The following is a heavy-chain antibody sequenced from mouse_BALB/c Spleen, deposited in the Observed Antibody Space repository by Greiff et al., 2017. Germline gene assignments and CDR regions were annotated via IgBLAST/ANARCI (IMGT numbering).Heavy chain of an antibody. CDR3: ARGMDY. Sequence: QVQLQQSGAELARPGASVKLSCKASGYTFTDYYINWVKQRTGQGLEWIGEIYPGSGNTYYNEKFKGKATLTADKSSSTAYMQLSSLTSEDSAVYFCARGMDYWGQGTSVTVSS. V-gene: IGHV1-77*01. J-gene: IGHJ4*01. CDR2: IYPGSGNT. CDR1: GYTFTDYY.